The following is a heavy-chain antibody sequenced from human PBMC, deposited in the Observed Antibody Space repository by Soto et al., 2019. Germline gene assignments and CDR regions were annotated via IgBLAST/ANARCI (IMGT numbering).Heavy chain of an antibody. CDR2: INSDGSIT. CDR1: GFTFSNYW. Sequence: DVQLVESGGGLVQPGGSLRLSCAASGFTFSNYWMHWVRQDPGRGLVWVSRINSDGSITNYADSVMGRFTISRDNAKNTLYLQMDSLRTEDTAMYYCARNNRDYWGQGTLVTVSS. CDR3: ARNNRDY. V-gene: IGHV3-74*01. J-gene: IGHJ4*02.